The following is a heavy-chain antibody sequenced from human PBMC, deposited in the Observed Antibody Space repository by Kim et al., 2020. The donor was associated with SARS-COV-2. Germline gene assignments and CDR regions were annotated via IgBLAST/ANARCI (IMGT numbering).Heavy chain of an antibody. CDR3: ARDCSSTSCYDYYYYYMDV. Sequence: SETLSLTCTVSGGSISSYYWSWIRQPAGKGLEWIGRIYTSGSTNYNPSLKSRVTMSVDTSKNQFSLKLSSVTAADTAVYYCARDCSSTSCYDYYYYYMDVWGKGTTVTVSS. D-gene: IGHD2-2*01. CDR2: IYTSGST. CDR1: GGSISSYY. J-gene: IGHJ6*03. V-gene: IGHV4-4*07.